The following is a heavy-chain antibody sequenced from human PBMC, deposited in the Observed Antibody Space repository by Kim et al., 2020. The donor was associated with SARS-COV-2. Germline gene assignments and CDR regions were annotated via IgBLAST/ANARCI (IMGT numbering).Heavy chain of an antibody. Sequence: ASVKVSCKVSGYTLTELSMHWVRQAPGKGLEWMGGFDPEDGETIYAQKFQGRVTMTEDTSTDTAYMELSSLRSEDTAVYYCATADSSGHTTRGFVDYWGQGTLVTVSS. CDR2: FDPEDGET. D-gene: IGHD3-22*01. V-gene: IGHV1-24*01. J-gene: IGHJ4*02. CDR1: GYTLTELS. CDR3: ATADSSGHTTRGFVDY.